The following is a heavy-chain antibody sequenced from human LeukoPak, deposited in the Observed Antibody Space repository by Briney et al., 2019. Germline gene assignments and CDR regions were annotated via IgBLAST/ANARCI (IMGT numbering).Heavy chain of an antibody. Sequence: GGSLRLSCAASGFTFSSYSMNWVRQAPGKGLEWVSYISSSSSTIYYADSVKGRFTISRDNAKNSLYLQMNSLRDEDTAVYYCARLDDYVRGSYRLGGNYWGQGTLVTVSS. D-gene: IGHD3-16*02. CDR1: GFTFSSYS. V-gene: IGHV3-48*02. CDR2: ISSSSSTI. CDR3: ARLDDYVRGSYRLGGNY. J-gene: IGHJ4*02.